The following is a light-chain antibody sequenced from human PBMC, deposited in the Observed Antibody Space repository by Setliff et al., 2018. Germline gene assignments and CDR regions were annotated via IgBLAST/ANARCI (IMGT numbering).Light chain of an antibody. V-gene: IGLV2-23*02. J-gene: IGLJ3*02. Sequence: QSALTQPASVSGSPGQSITITCTGTSGDVGNYNFVSWFQQHPGKAPELMIYEVTKRPSGVSYRFSGSKSGNMASLTISGLQTDDEADYYCCSYAGSSSWVFGGGTKGTVL. CDR1: SGDVGNYNF. CDR3: CSYAGSSSWV. CDR2: EVT.